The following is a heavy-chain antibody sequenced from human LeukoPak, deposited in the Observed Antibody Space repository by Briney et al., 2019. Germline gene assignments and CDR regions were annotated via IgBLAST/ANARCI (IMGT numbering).Heavy chain of an antibody. J-gene: IGHJ4*02. D-gene: IGHD4-17*01. V-gene: IGHV3-30-3*01. Sequence: PGGSLRLSCAASGFIFSNYAMHWVRQAPGKGLEWVAVISYDGSNKFYAGSVKGRFTISRDNSKNTLYLQMNSLRAEDTAVYYCARSIGDYAFDYWGQGTLVTVSS. CDR3: ARSIGDYAFDY. CDR2: ISYDGSNK. CDR1: GFIFSNYA.